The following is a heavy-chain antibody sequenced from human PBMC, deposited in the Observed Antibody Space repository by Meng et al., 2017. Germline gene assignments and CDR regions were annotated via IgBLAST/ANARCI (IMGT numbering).Heavy chain of an antibody. CDR2: INHSGST. D-gene: IGHD3-22*01. J-gene: IGHJ4*02. Sequence: QVQLQQWGAGLFKPSETLSLTCAVYGGSFSGYYWSWIRQPPGKGLEWIGEINHSGSTNYNPSLKSRVTISVDTSKNQFSLKLSSVTAADTAVYYCARVPTYYYDSSGYYLFDYWGQGTLVTVSS. CDR1: GGSFSGYY. V-gene: IGHV4-34*01. CDR3: ARVPTYYYDSSGYYLFDY.